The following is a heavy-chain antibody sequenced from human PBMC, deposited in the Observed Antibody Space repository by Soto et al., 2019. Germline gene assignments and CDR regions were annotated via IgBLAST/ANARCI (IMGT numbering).Heavy chain of an antibody. J-gene: IGHJ4*02. V-gene: IGHV4-59*01. CDR3: ARGRPDLITIFGVVIIGPFDY. CDR1: GGSISRYY. D-gene: IGHD3-3*01. CDR2: IYYSGST. Sequence: SETLSLTCTVSGGSISRYYWSWIRQPPGRGLEWIGYIYYSGSTNYNPSLKSRVTISVDTSKNQFSLKLSSVTAADTAVYYCARGRPDLITIFGVVIIGPFDYWGQGTLVTVS.